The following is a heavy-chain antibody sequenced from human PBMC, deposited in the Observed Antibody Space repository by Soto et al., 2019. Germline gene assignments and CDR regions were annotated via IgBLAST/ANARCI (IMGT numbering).Heavy chain of an antibody. CDR3: ASPLWFGEYYYYGMDV. CDR2: MNPNSGNT. J-gene: IGHJ6*02. V-gene: IGHV1-8*01. CDR1: GYTFTSYD. D-gene: IGHD3-10*01. Sequence: QVQLVQSGAEVKKPGASVKVSCKASGYTFTSYDINWVRQATGQGLEWMGWMNPNSGNTGYAQKFQGRVTMTRNTPISTAYMELSSLRSEDTAVYYCASPLWFGEYYYYGMDVWGQGTTVTVSS.